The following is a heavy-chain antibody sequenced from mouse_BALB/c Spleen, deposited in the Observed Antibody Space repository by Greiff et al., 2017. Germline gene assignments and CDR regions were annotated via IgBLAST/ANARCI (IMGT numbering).Heavy chain of an antibody. D-gene: IGHD4-1*01. J-gene: IGHJ3*01. V-gene: IGHV6-6*02. CDR2: IRLKSNNYAT. Sequence: EVMLVESGGGLVQPGGSMKLSCVASGFTFSNYWMNWVRQSPEKGLEWVAEIRLKSNNYATHYAESVKGRFTISRDDSKSSVYLQMNNLRAEDTGIYYCLGRGFAYWGQGTLVTVSA. CDR1: GFTFSNYW. CDR3: LGRGFAY.